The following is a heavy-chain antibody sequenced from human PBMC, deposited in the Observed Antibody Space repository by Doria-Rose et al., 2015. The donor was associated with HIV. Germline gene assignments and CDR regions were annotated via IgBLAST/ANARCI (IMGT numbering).Heavy chain of an antibody. D-gene: IGHD6-13*01. Sequence: QVQLVQSGPVLVKPTETLTLTCTVSGVSLNSPGMGVSWIRQPPGKALEWLAHTSSDDERSYITSMNSRLTISRGTSKSQVVLTMTDMDPVDTATYYCARIKSGRWYHKYYFDFWGQGTLVIVSA. CDR3: ARIKSGRWYHKYYFDF. CDR2: TSSDDER. J-gene: IGHJ4*02. CDR1: GVSLNSPGMG. V-gene: IGHV2-26*01.